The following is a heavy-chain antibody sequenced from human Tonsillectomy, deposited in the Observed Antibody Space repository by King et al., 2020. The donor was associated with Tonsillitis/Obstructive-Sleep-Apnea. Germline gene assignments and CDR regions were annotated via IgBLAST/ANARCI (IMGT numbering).Heavy chain of an antibody. CDR1: GYTFTGYD. CDR2: MSPNSGNT. D-gene: IGHD2/OR15-2a*01. V-gene: IGHV1-8*01. Sequence: QLVQSGAEVKRPGASVRVSCMASGYTFTGYDINWVRQATGQGLEWMGWMSPNSGNTGYAQTFQGRVTMTRSTSISTAYMELSDLTSEDTAVYYCARGVIEGVDYWGQGTLVTVSS. CDR3: ARGVIEGVDY. J-gene: IGHJ4*02.